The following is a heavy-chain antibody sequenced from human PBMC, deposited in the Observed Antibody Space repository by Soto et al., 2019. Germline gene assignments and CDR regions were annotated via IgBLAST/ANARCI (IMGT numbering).Heavy chain of an antibody. CDR3: TSSSGWYTRVDY. CDR1: GFTFSGSA. CDR2: IRSKANSYAT. Sequence: EVQLVESGGGLVQPGGSLKLSCAASGFTFSGSAMHWVRQASGNGLEWVGRIRSKANSYATAYAASVKGRFTISRDDSKNTAYLQMNSLKTEDTAVYSCTSSSGWYTRVDYWGQGTLVTVSS. J-gene: IGHJ4*02. D-gene: IGHD6-19*01. V-gene: IGHV3-73*02.